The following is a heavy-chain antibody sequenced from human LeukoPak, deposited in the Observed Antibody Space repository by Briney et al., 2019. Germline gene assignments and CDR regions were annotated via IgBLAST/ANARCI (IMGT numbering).Heavy chain of an antibody. D-gene: IGHD6-13*01. J-gene: IGHJ4*02. CDR2: ISSSSSYI. V-gene: IGHV3-21*01. CDR3: ARLSSSWYGGLDY. Sequence: GGSLRLSCAASGFTFSIYSMNWVRQAPGKGLEWVSSISSSSSYIYYADSVKGRFTISRDNAKNSLYLQMNSLRAEDTAVYYCARLSSSWYGGLDYWGQGTLVTVSS. CDR1: GFTFSIYS.